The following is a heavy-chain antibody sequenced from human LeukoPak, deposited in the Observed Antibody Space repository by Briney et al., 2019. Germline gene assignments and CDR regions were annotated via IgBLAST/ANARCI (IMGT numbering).Heavy chain of an antibody. D-gene: IGHD6-13*01. Sequence: GASVKVSCKASGYTFTSYNNSLVRQATGQGLERVGWMNPNSGNTGNAQKFQGRVTMTRNTSISTAYMELSSLRSEDTAVYYGARGPAAGYWGQGTLVTVSS. CDR3: ARGPAAGY. CDR2: MNPNSGNT. J-gene: IGHJ4*02. CDR1: GYTFTSYN. V-gene: IGHV1-8*01.